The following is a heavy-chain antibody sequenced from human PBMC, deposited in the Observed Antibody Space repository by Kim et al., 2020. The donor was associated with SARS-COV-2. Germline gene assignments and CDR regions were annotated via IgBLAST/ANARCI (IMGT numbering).Heavy chain of an antibody. CDR3: TTGGPLYGSETDYYYAF. CDR1: GFTFSNAY. J-gene: IGHJ4*02. Sequence: GGSLRLSCVASGFTFSNAYMTWVRRAPGKGLEWVGRIQSRTTGGTADYAAPVEGSFSISRDDSANTLYLQMNSLKTEDTAVYYCTTGGPLYGSETDYYYAFWGQGTLVTVSS. V-gene: IGHV3-15*01. D-gene: IGHD3-10*01. CDR2: IQSRTTGGTA.